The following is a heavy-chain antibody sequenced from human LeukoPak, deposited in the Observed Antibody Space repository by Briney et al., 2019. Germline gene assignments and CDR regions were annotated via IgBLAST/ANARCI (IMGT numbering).Heavy chain of an antibody. V-gene: IGHV1-8*03. D-gene: IGHD6-6*01. CDR3: ARVPGSSSRDRDWFDP. CDR2: MNPNSGNT. Sequence: ASVKVSCKASGYTFTSYDINWVRQATGQGLEWMGWMNPNSGNTGYAQKFQGRVTITTDESTSTAYMELSSLRSEDTAVYYCARVPGSSSRDRDWFDPWGQGTLVTVSS. CDR1: GYTFTSYD. J-gene: IGHJ5*02.